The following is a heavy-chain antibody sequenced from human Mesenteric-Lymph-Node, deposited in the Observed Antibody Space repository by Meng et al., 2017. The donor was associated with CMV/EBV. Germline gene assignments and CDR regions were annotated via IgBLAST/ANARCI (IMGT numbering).Heavy chain of an antibody. CDR2: ISSSGGTT. D-gene: IGHD6-19*01. CDR1: GFTFSSYA. V-gene: IGHV3-23*01. CDR3: AKGAGSGWFYFDY. Sequence: GESLKISCAASGFTFSSYALSWVRQGPGKGLEWVSTISSSGGTTHYADSVKGRCTISRDNSKSTLYLQRNSLGGDDTAVYYCAKGAGSGWFYFDYWGQGTLVTSPQ. J-gene: IGHJ4*02.